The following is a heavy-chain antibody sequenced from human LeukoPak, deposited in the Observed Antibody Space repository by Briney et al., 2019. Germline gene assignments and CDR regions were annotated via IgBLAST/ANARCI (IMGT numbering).Heavy chain of an antibody. V-gene: IGHV4-4*02. CDR3: AGSPIGYGMDV. CDR2: IYHSGGT. CDR1: GGSISNENW. Sequence: SGTLSLTCAVSGGSISNENWWGWVRRPPGKGLEWIGEIYHSGGTNYIPSLKSRVTISVDKSKNQFSLKLTSVTAADTAVYYCAGSPIGYGMDVWGQGTTVTVSS. J-gene: IGHJ6*02.